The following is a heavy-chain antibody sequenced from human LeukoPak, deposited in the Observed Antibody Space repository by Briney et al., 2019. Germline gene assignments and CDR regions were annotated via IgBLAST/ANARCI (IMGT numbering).Heavy chain of an antibody. CDR2: FYDSRDT. CDR1: GDSINNHH. V-gene: IGHV4-59*08. CDR3: ARLLRPGGRTGDAFDV. J-gene: IGHJ3*01. Sequence: PSETLSLTCYVSGDSINNHHWAWIRQPPGAGLEWIGYFYDSRDTNPNPSLKRRVTISVDMPNSQFSLTLTFVTAADTAMYYCARLLRPGGRTGDAFDVWGQGTMVTVSS. D-gene: IGHD1-26*01.